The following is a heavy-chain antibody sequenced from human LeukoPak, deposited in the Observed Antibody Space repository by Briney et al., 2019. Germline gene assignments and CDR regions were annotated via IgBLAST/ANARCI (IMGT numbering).Heavy chain of an antibody. CDR2: ISGSGGST. J-gene: IGHJ4*02. CDR1: GFTFSSYA. V-gene: IGHV3-23*01. Sequence: GGSLRLSCAASGFTFSSYAMSWVRQAPGKGLEWVSAISGSGGSTYYADSVKGRFTISRDNSKNTLYLQMNSLRAEDTAVYYCAKGLYYDFWSGYLAYWGQGTLVTVSS. CDR3: AKGLYYDFWSGYLAY. D-gene: IGHD3-3*01.